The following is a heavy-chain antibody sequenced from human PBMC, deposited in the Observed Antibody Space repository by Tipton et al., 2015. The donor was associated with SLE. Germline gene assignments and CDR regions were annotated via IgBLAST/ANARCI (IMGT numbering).Heavy chain of an antibody. CDR2: IYYSGST. V-gene: IGHV4-34*01. CDR1: GGSFSAYC. CDR3: AGYDYSSSD. Sequence: LRLSCAVYGGSFSAYCWSWIRQPPGKGLEWIGTIYYSGSTYYNPSLKSRVTISLDTSKDQFSLKLTSVPAADTAVYYCAGYDYSSSDWGQGTLVTVSS. J-gene: IGHJ4*02. D-gene: IGHD6-6*01.